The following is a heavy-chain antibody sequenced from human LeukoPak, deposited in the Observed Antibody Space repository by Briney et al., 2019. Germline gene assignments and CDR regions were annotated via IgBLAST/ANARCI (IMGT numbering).Heavy chain of an antibody. Sequence: PGGSLRLSCAASGFTFSSYEMNWVRQAPGKGLEWVSAISGSGGSTYYADSVKGRFTISRDNSKNTLYLQMNSLRAEDTAVYYCAKSYYYDSSGYYYHAFDIWGQGTMVTVSS. V-gene: IGHV3-23*01. CDR1: GFTFSSYE. D-gene: IGHD3-22*01. J-gene: IGHJ3*02. CDR2: ISGSGGST. CDR3: AKSYYYDSSGYYYHAFDI.